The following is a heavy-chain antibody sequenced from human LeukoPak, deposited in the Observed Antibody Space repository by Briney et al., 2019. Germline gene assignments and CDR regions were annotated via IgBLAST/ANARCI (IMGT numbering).Heavy chain of an antibody. J-gene: IGHJ4*02. CDR1: GFTFSSYG. V-gene: IGHV3-30*03. D-gene: IGHD3-22*01. CDR2: ISYDGSNK. Sequence: GRSLRLSCAASGFTFSSYGMHWVRQAPGKGLEWVAVISYDGSNKYYADSVKGRFTISRDNSKNTLYLQMNSLRAEDTAVYYCARQLYDSSGYYHYWGQGTLVTVSS. CDR3: ARQLYDSSGYYHY.